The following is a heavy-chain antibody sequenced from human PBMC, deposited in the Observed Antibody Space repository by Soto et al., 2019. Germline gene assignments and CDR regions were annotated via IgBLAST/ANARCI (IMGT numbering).Heavy chain of an antibody. J-gene: IGHJ4*02. V-gene: IGHV3-30*18. CDR1: GFTFSLFG. CDR3: AKGRDSTLLRWQYFDN. D-gene: IGHD4-17*01. Sequence: SLRLSCAVSGFTFSLFGMHWFRQAPGKGLEWVAFISYEGRNKYYADPVKGRFTISRDNSKNTLSLQMDSLRPEDTAVYYCAKGRDSTLLRWQYFDNWGQGTQVTVSS. CDR2: ISYEGRNK.